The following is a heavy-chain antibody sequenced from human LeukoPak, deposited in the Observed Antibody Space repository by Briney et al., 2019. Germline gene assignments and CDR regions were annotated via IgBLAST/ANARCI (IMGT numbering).Heavy chain of an antibody. CDR2: INHSGST. J-gene: IGHJ4*02. V-gene: IGHV4-34*01. CDR3: ARVRGMIVVARRLYSDY. Sequence: SETLSLTCAVYGGSFSGYYWSWIRQPPGKGLEWIGEINHSGSTNYNPSLKSRVTISVDTSKNQFSLKLSSVTAADTAVYYCARVRGMIVVARRLYSDYWGQGTLVTVSS. D-gene: IGHD3-22*01. CDR1: GGSFSGYY.